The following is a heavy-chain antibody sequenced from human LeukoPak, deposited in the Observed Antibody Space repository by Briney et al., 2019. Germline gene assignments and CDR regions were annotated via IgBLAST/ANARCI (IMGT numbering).Heavy chain of an antibody. V-gene: IGHV3-30-3*01. D-gene: IGHD6-19*01. J-gene: IGHJ4*02. Sequence: PGRSLRLSCAASGFTFSSYAMHWVRQAPGKGLEWVAVISYDGSNKYYADSVKGRFTISRDNSKNTLYLQMNSLRAEDTAVYYCARDREYSSGWFLCDWGQGTLVTVSS. CDR1: GFTFSSYA. CDR3: ARDREYSSGWFLCD. CDR2: ISYDGSNK.